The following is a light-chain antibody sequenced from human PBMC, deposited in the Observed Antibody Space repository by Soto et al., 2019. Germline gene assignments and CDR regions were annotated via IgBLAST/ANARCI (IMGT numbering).Light chain of an antibody. J-gene: IGKJ1*01. V-gene: IGKV3-20*01. Sequence: EIVLTQSPGTLSLSPGERATLSCRASQSVRSSYLAWYQQKLGQAPRLLIYGVSNRATGIPDRFSGSGSGTDFPLTISRLESEDFAVYYCPQYGTSPRTFGQGTKVEIK. CDR3: PQYGTSPRT. CDR2: GVS. CDR1: QSVRSSY.